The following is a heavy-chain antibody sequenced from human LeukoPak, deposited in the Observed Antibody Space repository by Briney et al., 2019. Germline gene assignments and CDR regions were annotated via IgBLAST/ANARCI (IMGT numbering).Heavy chain of an antibody. CDR2: ISSSGRTT. Sequence: HTGGSLRLSCAASGFSFSSYEMNWVRQAPGKGLQWLSYISSSGRTTYYADSVKGRFTISRDNAKNSLYLQMNSLRAEDTAVYYCARPYGGYPYYYFDYWGQGTLVTVSS. CDR1: GFSFSSYE. V-gene: IGHV3-48*03. CDR3: ARPYGGYPYYYFDY. J-gene: IGHJ4*02. D-gene: IGHD4-23*01.